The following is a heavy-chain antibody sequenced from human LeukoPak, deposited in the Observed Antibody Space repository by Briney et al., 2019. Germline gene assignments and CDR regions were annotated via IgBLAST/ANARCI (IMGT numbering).Heavy chain of an antibody. CDR2: IYYSGST. D-gene: IGHD6-13*01. V-gene: IGHV4-39*07. CDR3: ARVSSSWYQDWYFDL. J-gene: IGHJ2*01. CDR1: GGSISSSSYY. Sequence: PSETLSLTCTVSGGSISSSSYYWGWIRQPPGKGLEWIGSIYYSGSTYYNPSLKSRVTISVDTSKNQFSLKLSSVTAADTAVYYCARVSSSWYQDWYFDLWGRGTLVTVSS.